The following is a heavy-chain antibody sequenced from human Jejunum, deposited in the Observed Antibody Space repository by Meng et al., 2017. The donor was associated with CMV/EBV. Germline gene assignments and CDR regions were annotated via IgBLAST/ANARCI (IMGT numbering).Heavy chain of an antibody. J-gene: IGHJ6*02. CDR3: ARGGASDYYYYGLDV. D-gene: IGHD1-26*01. V-gene: IGHV3-7*01. CDR1: FISTFYW. CDR2: IKYDGSDK. Sequence: FISTFYWMSWIRQAPVRGLEWVAYIKYDGSDKQYVDSVRGRFTISRDNAKSTLYLQLNSLRAEDTAVYYCARGGASDYYYYGLDVWGQGTTVTVSS.